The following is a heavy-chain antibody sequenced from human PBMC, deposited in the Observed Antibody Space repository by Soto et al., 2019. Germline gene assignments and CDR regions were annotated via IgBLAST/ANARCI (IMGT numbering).Heavy chain of an antibody. V-gene: IGHV1-18*01. CDR3: ARNSGSYSWGAFDI. CDR1: GYTFTSYG. Sequence: GASVKVSCKASGYTFTSYGISWVRQAPGQGLEWMGWISAYNGNTNYARKLQGRVTMTTDTSTSTAYMGLRSLRSDDTAVYYCARNSGSYSWGAFDIWGQGTMVTVSS. CDR2: ISAYNGNT. D-gene: IGHD1-26*01. J-gene: IGHJ3*02.